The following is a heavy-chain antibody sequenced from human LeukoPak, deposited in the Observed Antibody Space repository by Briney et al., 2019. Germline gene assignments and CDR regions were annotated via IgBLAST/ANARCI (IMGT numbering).Heavy chain of an antibody. CDR3: AKSVGFGELLPFDY. Sequence: PGGSLRLSCAASGFTFSSYAMSWVRQAPGKGLEWVSGIRGSGGSTYYADSVKGRFTISRDNSKNTLYLQMNSLRAEDTAVYYCAKSVGFGELLPFDYWGQGTLVTVSS. V-gene: IGHV3-23*01. J-gene: IGHJ4*02. CDR1: GFTFSSYA. D-gene: IGHD3-10*01. CDR2: IRGSGGST.